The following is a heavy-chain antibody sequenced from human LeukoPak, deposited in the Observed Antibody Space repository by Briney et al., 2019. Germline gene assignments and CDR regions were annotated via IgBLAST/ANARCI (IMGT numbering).Heavy chain of an antibody. CDR2: IIPIFGTA. CDR3: ARAEILTFGGVIAPTPPWGFDY. Sequence: ASVKVSCKASGGTFSSYAISWVRQAPGQGLEWMGGIIPIFGTANYAQKFQGRVTITTDESTSTAYMELSSLRSEDTAVYYCARAEILTFGGVIAPTPPWGFDYWGQGTLVTVSS. J-gene: IGHJ4*02. V-gene: IGHV1-69*05. D-gene: IGHD3-16*02. CDR1: GGTFSSYA.